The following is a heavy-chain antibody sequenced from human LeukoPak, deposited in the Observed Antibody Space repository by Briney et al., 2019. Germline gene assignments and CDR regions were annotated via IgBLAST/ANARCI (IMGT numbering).Heavy chain of an antibody. D-gene: IGHD3-10*01. CDR1: GGSFSGYY. V-gene: IGHV4-34*01. J-gene: IGHJ4*02. CDR3: ARSDYYGSGHPFDY. CDR2: INHSGST. Sequence: SETLSLTCAVYGGSFSGYYWSWIRQPPGKGLEWIGEINHSGSTNYNPSLKSRVTISIDTSKNQFSLKVSSVTAADTAVYYCARSDYYGSGHPFDYWGQGTLVTVSS.